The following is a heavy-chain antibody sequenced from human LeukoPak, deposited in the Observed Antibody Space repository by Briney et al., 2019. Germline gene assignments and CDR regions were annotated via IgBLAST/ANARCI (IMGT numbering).Heavy chain of an antibody. D-gene: IGHD3-16*01. V-gene: IGHV3-21*01. CDR1: GFTFSSYS. J-gene: IGHJ3*02. CDR2: ISSSSSYI. Sequence: GGSLRLSCAASGFTFSSYSVNWVRQAPGKGLEWVSSISSSSSYIYYADSVKGRFTISRDNAKNSLHLQMNSLRAEDTAVYYCARAFEGVVWDAFDIWGRGTMVTVSS. CDR3: ARAFEGVVWDAFDI.